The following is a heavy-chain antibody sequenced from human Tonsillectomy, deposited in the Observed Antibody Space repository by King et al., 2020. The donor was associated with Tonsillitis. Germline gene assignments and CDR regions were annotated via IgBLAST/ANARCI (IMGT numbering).Heavy chain of an antibody. CDR1: GFSLSTSGMC. CDR2: IDWDDDK. CDR3: TRIRVSQQVFEY. V-gene: IGHV2-70*11. D-gene: IGHD6-13*01. J-gene: IGHJ4*02. Sequence: TLKESGPALVKPTQTLTLTCTFSGFSLSTSGMCVSWIRQPPGKALEWLARIDWDDDKYYSTSLKTRLTISKDTSKKQVVLTMTNMDPGDTATYSCTRIRVSQQVFEYWGQGSVVTVSA.